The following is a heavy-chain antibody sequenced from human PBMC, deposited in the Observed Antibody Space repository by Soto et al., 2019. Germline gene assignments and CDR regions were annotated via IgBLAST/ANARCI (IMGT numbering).Heavy chain of an antibody. J-gene: IGHJ4*02. V-gene: IGHV1-8*01. Sequence: QVQVVQSRAEVKKPGASVKVSCKTSGYTFTDYDINWVRQAPGQGLEYMGWVSPENSNAGYAQQFRGRVSMTTNTIISTAYLELTDLRYEDTADYYCEVTTCYWGQGTMVTVSS. CDR2: VSPENSNA. CDR3: EVTTCY. CDR1: GYTFTDYD. D-gene: IGHD2-21*02.